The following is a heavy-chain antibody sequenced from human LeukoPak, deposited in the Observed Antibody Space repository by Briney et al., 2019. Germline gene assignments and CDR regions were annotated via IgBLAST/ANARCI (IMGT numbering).Heavy chain of an antibody. Sequence: PGGSLRLSCAASGFTFDEYAMHWVRQAPGKGLEWVSLISGDGSKTDYVDSVKGRFTISRDNNKNSLYLQMNSLRTEDTALYYCAKDRYCSSTSCPTDHWGQGTLVTVSS. V-gene: IGHV3-43*02. CDR3: AKDRYCSSTSCPTDH. CDR2: ISGDGSKT. D-gene: IGHD2-2*01. CDR1: GFTFDEYA. J-gene: IGHJ4*02.